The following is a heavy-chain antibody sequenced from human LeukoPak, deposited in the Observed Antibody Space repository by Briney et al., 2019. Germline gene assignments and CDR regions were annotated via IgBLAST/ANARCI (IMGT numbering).Heavy chain of an antibody. J-gene: IGHJ6*02. V-gene: IGHV1-69*04. D-gene: IGHD2-2*01. CDR1: GGTFSSYA. Sequence: SVKVSCKASGGTFSSYAISWVRQAPGQGLEWMGRIIPILGIANYAQRFQGRVTITADKSTSTAYMELSSLRSEDTAVYYCARAGDIVVIPGAPPAGDYYGMDVWGQGTTVTVSS. CDR2: IIPILGIA. CDR3: ARAGDIVVIPGAPPAGDYYGMDV.